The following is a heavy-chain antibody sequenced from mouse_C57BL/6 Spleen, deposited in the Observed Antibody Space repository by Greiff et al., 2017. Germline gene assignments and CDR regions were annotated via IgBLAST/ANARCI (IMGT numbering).Heavy chain of an antibody. Sequence: QVQLKQPGTELVKPGASVKLSCKASGYTFTSYWMHWVKQRPGQGLEWIGNINPSNGGTNYNEKFKSKATLTVDKSSSTAYMQLSSLTSEDSAVYYCARSSYDYDDDFDYWGQGTTLTVSS. CDR1: GYTFTSYW. CDR2: INPSNGGT. D-gene: IGHD2-4*01. J-gene: IGHJ2*01. V-gene: IGHV1-53*01. CDR3: ARSSYDYDDDFDY.